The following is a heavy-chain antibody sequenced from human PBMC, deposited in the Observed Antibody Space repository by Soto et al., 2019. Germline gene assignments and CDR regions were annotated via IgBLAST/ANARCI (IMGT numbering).Heavy chain of an antibody. Sequence: ASETLSLTCAVYGGSFSGYYWSWIRQPPGKGLEWIGEINHSGSTNYNPSLKSRVTISVDTSKNQFSLKLSSVTAADTAVYYCARNPRSSITVIANWFDPWGQGTLVTVSS. CDR2: INHSGST. J-gene: IGHJ5*02. V-gene: IGHV4-34*01. D-gene: IGHD3-22*01. CDR1: GGSFSGYY. CDR3: ARNPRSSITVIANWFDP.